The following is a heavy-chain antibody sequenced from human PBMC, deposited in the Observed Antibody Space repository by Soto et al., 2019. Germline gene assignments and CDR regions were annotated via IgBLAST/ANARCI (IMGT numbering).Heavy chain of an antibody. CDR3: AKGARNDCYYYAMDV. CDR1: GFTFSSYA. V-gene: IGHV3-23*01. Sequence: EVQLLESGGGLVQPGGSLRLSCAASGFTFSSYAISWVRQAPGKGLEWVSAISGGGGSTYYADSVKGRFTISRDNSKNTLYLQMNSLRAEDTDVYYCAKGARNDCYYYAMDVWGQGTTVTVSS. CDR2: ISGGGGST. D-gene: IGHD2-15*01. J-gene: IGHJ6*02.